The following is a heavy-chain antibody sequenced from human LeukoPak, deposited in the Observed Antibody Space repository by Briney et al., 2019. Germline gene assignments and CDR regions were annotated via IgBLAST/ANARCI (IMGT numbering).Heavy chain of an antibody. J-gene: IGHJ4*02. CDR2: FDWDDDK. CDR1: GFSLSTTGMC. CDR3: ARTRGQYYYDSSGYPFDY. Sequence: SGPTLVNPTQPLTLTCTFSGFSLSTTGMCVSWIRQPPGKALEWLALFDWDDDKHYSTSLKTRLTISKDTSKNQVVLTMTNMDPADTATYYCARTRGQYYYDSSGYPFDYWGQGTLVTVSS. V-gene: IGHV2-70*01. D-gene: IGHD3-22*01.